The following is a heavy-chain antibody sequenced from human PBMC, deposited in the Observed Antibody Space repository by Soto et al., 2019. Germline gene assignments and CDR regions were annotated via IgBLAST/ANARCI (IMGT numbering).Heavy chain of an antibody. Sequence: QVQLVQSGAEVKKPGSSVKVSCKASGGTFSSYTISWVRQAPGQGLEWMGRIIPILGIANYAQKFQGRVTITXXKXTTXSHLELSTLGLEDKAMYDCASGPYSNYDYYYGMDVWGQGTTVTVS. CDR1: GGTFSSYT. CDR2: IIPILGIA. CDR3: ASGPYSNYDYYYGMDV. V-gene: IGHV1-69*02. J-gene: IGHJ6*02. D-gene: IGHD4-4*01.